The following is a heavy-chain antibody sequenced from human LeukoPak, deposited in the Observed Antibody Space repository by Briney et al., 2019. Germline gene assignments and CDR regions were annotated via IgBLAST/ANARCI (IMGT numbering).Heavy chain of an antibody. CDR2: IYHSGST. V-gene: IGHV4-30-2*01. Sequence: SETLSLTCAVSGGSISSGGYSWSWIRQPPGKGLEWIGHIYHSGSTYYNPSLKSRVTISVDRSKNQFSLKLSSVTAADTAVYYCARALWFGETEVYHFDYWGQGTLVTVSS. D-gene: IGHD3-10*01. CDR3: ARALWFGETEVYHFDY. J-gene: IGHJ4*02. CDR1: GGSISSGGYS.